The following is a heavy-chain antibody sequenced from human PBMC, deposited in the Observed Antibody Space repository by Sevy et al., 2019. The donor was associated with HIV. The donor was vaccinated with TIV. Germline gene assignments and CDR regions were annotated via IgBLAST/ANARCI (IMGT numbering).Heavy chain of an antibody. CDR1: GFTFSSYA. J-gene: IGHJ3*02. Sequence: GGSLRLSCAASGFTFSSYAMHWVRQAPGKGLEWVAVISYDGSNKYYADSVKGRFTISRDNSKNTLYLQMNGLRAEDPAVYYCAREEHVVITPGRRYGGNSFGGAFDIWGQGTMVTVSS. V-gene: IGHV3-30-3*01. D-gene: IGHD4-17*01. CDR2: ISYDGSNK. CDR3: AREEHVVITPGRRYGGNSFGGAFDI.